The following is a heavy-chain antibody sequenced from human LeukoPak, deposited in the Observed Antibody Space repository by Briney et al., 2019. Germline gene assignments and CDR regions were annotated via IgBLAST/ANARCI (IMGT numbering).Heavy chain of an antibody. J-gene: IGHJ4*02. V-gene: IGHV3-23*01. CDR1: GFTFSSYA. Sequence: PGGSLRLSCAASGFTFSSYAMSWVRPAPGKGLEWVSAISGSGGSTYYADSVKGRFTISRDNSKNTLYLQMNSLRAEDTAVYYCAKVQYDFWSGQTDYWGQGTLVTVSS. D-gene: IGHD3-3*01. CDR3: AKVQYDFWSGQTDY. CDR2: ISGSGGST.